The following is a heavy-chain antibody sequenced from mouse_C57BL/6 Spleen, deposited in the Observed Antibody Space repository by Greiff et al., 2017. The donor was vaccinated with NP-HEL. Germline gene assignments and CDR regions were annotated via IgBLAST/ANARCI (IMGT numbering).Heavy chain of an antibody. CDR1: GFTFSSYA. D-gene: IGHD1-1*01. CDR3: ARGGTVVATSYYFDY. CDR2: ISDGGSYT. V-gene: IGHV5-4*03. Sequence: EVMLVESGGGLVKPGGSLKLSCAASGFTFSSYAMSWVRQTPEKRLEWVATISDGGSYTYYPDNVKGRFTLSRDNAKNNLYLQMSHLKSEDTAMYYCARGGTVVATSYYFDYWGQGTTLTVSS. J-gene: IGHJ2*01.